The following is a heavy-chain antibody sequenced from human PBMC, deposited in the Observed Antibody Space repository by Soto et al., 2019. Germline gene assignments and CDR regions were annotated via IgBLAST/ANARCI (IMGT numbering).Heavy chain of an antibody. CDR2: ISAYNGNT. CDR1: GYTFTSYG. V-gene: IGHV1-18*01. J-gene: IGHJ4*02. Sequence: QVQLVQSGAEVKKPGASVKVSCKASGYTFTSYGISWVRQAPGQGLEWMGWISAYNGNTNYAQKLQGRVTMTTDTPTSTADMELRSLRSDDPAVYYCARVNHYYDSSGYYTLDYWGQGTLVTVSS. CDR3: ARVNHYYDSSGYYTLDY. D-gene: IGHD3-22*01.